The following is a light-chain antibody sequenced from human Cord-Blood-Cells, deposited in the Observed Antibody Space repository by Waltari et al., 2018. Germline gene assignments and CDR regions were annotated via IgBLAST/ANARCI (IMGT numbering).Light chain of an antibody. CDR1: QCICNY. V-gene: IGKV1-27*01. CDR2: AAS. J-gene: IGKJ3*01. Sequence: DIQMTQPPSSLSASVGHRVTITCRASQCICNYLAWYQQKPGKVPKLLIYAASTLQSCLPSWFSGSRCRTDITLTINCLQPEDVATYYCQKYNSDPFTFGPGTTVCIK. CDR3: QKYNSDPFT.